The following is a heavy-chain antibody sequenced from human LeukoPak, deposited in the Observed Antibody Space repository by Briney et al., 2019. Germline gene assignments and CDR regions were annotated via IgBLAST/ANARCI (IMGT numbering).Heavy chain of an antibody. Sequence: PSQTLSLTCTVSGGSISSGDYYWRWIRQPPGKGLEWIGYIYYSGSTYYNPSLKRRVTISVDTSKNQFSLKLSSVTAADTAVYYCARHGRWEEPYYFDYWGQGTLVTVSS. V-gene: IGHV4-30-4*08. CDR3: ARHGRWEEPYYFDY. J-gene: IGHJ4*02. D-gene: IGHD1-26*01. CDR1: GGSISSGDYY. CDR2: IYYSGST.